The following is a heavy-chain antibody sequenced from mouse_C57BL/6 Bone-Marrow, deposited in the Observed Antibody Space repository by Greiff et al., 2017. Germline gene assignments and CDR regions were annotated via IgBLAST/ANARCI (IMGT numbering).Heavy chain of an antibody. Sequence: EVKLQESGPVLVKPGASVKMSCKASGYTFTDYYMNWVKQSHGKSLEWIGVINPYNGGTSYNQKFKGKATLTVDKSSSTAYMELNSLTSEDSAVYYCARWASYYYYAMDYWGQGTSVTVSS. CDR2: INPYNGGT. V-gene: IGHV1-19*01. CDR3: ARWASYYYYAMDY. D-gene: IGHD6-1*01. J-gene: IGHJ4*01. CDR1: GYTFTDYY.